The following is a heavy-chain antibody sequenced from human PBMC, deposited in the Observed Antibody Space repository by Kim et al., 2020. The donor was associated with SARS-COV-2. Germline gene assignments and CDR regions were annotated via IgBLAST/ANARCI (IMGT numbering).Heavy chain of an antibody. CDR3: ARGGSYPGNYYYGMDV. J-gene: IGHJ6*02. D-gene: IGHD1-26*01. V-gene: IGHV1-2*02. CDR1: GYTFTGYY. CDR2: INPNSGGT. Sequence: ASVKVSCKASGYTFTGYYMHWVRQAPGQGLEWMGWINPNSGGTNYAQKFQGRVTMTRDTSISTAYMELSRLRSDDTAVYYCARGGSYPGNYYYGMDVWGQGTTVTVSS.